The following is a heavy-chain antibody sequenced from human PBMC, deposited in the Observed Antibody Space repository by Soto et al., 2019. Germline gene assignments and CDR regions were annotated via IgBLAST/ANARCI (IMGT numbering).Heavy chain of an antibody. V-gene: IGHV4-30-2*01. CDR3: AGLPYTSALRVEP. J-gene: IGHJ1*01. CDR1: RGTPRSSTYS. D-gene: IGHD6-19*01. Sequence: PSETRRLPWSFSRGTPRSSTYSWSWIRQPPGKALEWVGFIYRSGVTSYNPSLKSRVSISLDTSNNQCSLKLRSVTAADTAVEDGAGLPYTSALRVEPWGLGTLVTGS. CDR2: IYRSGVT.